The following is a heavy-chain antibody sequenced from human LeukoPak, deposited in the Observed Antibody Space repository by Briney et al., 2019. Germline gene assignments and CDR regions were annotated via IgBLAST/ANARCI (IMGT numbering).Heavy chain of an antibody. Sequence: PSETLPLTCTVSGGSISSHFWTWIRQAPGKGLEWVGYVSKSGSTNYNPSLQSRITISVDTSKNQFFLKLTSVTAADTAVYFCARDDYGVFDAFDVWGQGTVVTVSS. V-gene: IGHV4-4*08. CDR1: GGSISSHF. CDR3: ARDDYGVFDAFDV. CDR2: VSKSGST. D-gene: IGHD3-16*01. J-gene: IGHJ3*01.